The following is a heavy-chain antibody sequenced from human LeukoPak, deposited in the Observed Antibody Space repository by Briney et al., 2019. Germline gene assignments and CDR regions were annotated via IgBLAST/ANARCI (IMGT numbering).Heavy chain of an antibody. Sequence: PEALSLTCALSAHSLTSAYYWGWIRQHPGRGLEWIGSIYHGGSNYYNPSLKSRVTISLDKSKNQFSLKLSSVTGADTAVYYCARGVAAGPAPGDYWGQVTLVTVS. CDR3: ARGVAAGPAPGDY. D-gene: IGHD6-6*01. CDR1: AHSLTSAYY. CDR2: IYHGGSN. V-gene: IGHV4-38-2*01. J-gene: IGHJ4*02.